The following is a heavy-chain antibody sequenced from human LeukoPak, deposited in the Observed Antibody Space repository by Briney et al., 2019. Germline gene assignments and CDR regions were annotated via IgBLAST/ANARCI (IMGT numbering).Heavy chain of an antibody. CDR1: GGSISSYY. V-gene: IGHV4-4*07. J-gene: IGHJ4*02. CDR3: ARGRNCGGDCYYFAY. CDR2: IYTRGRT. Sequence: LETLSLTCTVPGGSISSYYGSGIRGPARGGVECVGRIYTRGRTNYNPSLKSRVTMSVDTSKNQFPLKLSSVTAADTAVYYCARGRNCGGDCYYFAYWGQGTLVTVSP. D-gene: IGHD2-21*02.